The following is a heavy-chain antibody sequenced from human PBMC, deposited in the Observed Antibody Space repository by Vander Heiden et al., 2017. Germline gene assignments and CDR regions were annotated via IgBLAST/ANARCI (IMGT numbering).Heavy chain of an antibody. J-gene: IGHJ4*02. CDR2: FDPDDGET. Sequence: QVQLVQSGAEVRKPGASVKVSCKVSGYILTELPMHWVRQAPGKGLEWMGGFDPDDGETIYAQNLQGRVTTTEDTSTNTAYMELSSLRSEDTAVYYCATLPYFYDSSTYGSFDFWGQGTLVTVSS. CDR3: ATLPYFYDSSTYGSFDF. V-gene: IGHV1-24*01. D-gene: IGHD3-22*01. CDR1: GYILTELP.